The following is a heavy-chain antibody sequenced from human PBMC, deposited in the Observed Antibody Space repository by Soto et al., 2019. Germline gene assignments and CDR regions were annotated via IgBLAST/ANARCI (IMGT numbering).Heavy chain of an antibody. CDR3: TTQTASVHARTSNQPKINY. J-gene: IGHJ4*02. Sequence: EVQLVESGGGLVKPGGSLRLSCAASGFTFSNAWMRWVRQAPGKGLEWVGRIKSKTDGGTTDYAAPVKGRFTISRNDSKTTLYRQMNSLNTEDTAVYYCTTQTASVHARTSNQPKINYWGQGTLVTVSS. CDR2: IKSKTDGGTT. CDR1: GFTFSNAW. V-gene: IGHV3-15*01.